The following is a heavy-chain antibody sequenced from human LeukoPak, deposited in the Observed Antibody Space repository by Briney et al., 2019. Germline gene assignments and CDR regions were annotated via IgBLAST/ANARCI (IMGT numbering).Heavy chain of an antibody. CDR3: AREWQGGIAAAGTRIEGDY. CDR1: GFSVSGYW. V-gene: IGHV3-7*01. J-gene: IGHJ4*02. Sequence: PGGSLRLSCAVSGFSVSGYWMTWVRLAPGKGLEWVANIKQDGSEKNYVDSVKGRFTISRDNAENSLFLQMNSLRVEDTAVYYCAREWQGGIAAAGTRIEGDYWGQGTLVAVSS. D-gene: IGHD6-13*01. CDR2: IKQDGSEK.